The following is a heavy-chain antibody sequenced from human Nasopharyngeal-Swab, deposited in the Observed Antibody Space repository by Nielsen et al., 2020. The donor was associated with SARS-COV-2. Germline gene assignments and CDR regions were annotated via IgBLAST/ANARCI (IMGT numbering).Heavy chain of an antibody. V-gene: IGHV3-7*01. D-gene: IGHD2-21*02. J-gene: IGHJ3*02. Sequence: GGSLRLSCAVSGFTFSSCWMNWVRQAPGKGLEWVANIKEDGNEKQYVDSVKGRFTISRDNAKNSLYLQMNSLRAEDTAVYYCAKELAYCGGDCYSAAFDIWGQGTVVVVSS. CDR2: IKEDGNEK. CDR1: GFTFSSCW. CDR3: AKELAYCGGDCYSAAFDI.